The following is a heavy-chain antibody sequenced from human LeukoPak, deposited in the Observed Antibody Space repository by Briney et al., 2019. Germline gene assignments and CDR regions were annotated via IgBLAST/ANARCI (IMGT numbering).Heavy chain of an antibody. Sequence: GGSLRLPCAASGFTFSSYAMNWVRQAPGKGLEWVSTITGSGGSTFYADSVKGRFTISRDNSMDTLYLQMSSLRAEDTAVYYCAKDRGRYYDSSGYYWGYYFDSWGQGILVTVST. CDR3: AKDRGRYYDSSGYYWGYYFDS. J-gene: IGHJ4*02. V-gene: IGHV3-23*01. CDR1: GFTFSSYA. CDR2: ITGSGGST. D-gene: IGHD3-22*01.